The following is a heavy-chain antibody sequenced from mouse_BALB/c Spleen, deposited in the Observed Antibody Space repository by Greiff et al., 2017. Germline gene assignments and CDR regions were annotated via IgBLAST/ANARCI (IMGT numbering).Heavy chain of an antibody. Sequence: EVQLQQSGAELVKPGASVKLSCTASGFNIKDTYMHWVKQRPEQGLEWIGRIDPANGNTKYDPKFQGKATITADTSSNTAYLQLSSLTSEDTAVYYCARSDGSSPWFAYWGQGTLVTVSA. CDR1: GFNIKDTY. V-gene: IGHV14-3*02. CDR3: ARSDGSSPWFAY. CDR2: IDPANGNT. J-gene: IGHJ3*01. D-gene: IGHD1-1*01.